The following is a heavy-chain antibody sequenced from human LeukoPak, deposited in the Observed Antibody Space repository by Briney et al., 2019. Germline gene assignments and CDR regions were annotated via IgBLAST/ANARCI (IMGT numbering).Heavy chain of an antibody. Sequence: SETLSLTCTVSGGSISSGGYYWSWIRQPPGKGLEWIGYIYHSGSTYYNPSLKSRVTISVDRSKNQFSLKLSSVTAADTAVYYCAREGSVVPAAIWSGFDYWGQGTLVTVSS. J-gene: IGHJ4*02. D-gene: IGHD2-2*01. CDR1: GGSISSGGYY. V-gene: IGHV4-30-2*01. CDR2: IYHSGST. CDR3: AREGSVVPAAIWSGFDY.